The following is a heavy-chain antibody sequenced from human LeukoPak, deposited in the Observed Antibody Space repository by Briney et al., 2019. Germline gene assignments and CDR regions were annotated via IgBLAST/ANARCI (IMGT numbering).Heavy chain of an antibody. Sequence: GGSLRLSCAASGFTFSSYAMHWVRQAPGKGLEWVAVISCDGSNKYYADSVKGRFTISRDNSKNTLYLQMNSLRAEDTAVYYCARDPKWPPGYWGQGTLVTVSS. D-gene: IGHD2-8*01. CDR1: GFTFSSYA. CDR2: ISCDGSNK. V-gene: IGHV3-30-3*01. CDR3: ARDPKWPPGY. J-gene: IGHJ4*02.